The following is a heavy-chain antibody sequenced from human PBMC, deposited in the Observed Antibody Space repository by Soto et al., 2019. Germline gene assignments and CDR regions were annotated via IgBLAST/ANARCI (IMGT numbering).Heavy chain of an antibody. V-gene: IGHV3-30*18. CDR1: GFIFGDYG. CDR2: ISYDGRQT. J-gene: IGHJ5*01. Sequence: QVHLAESGGGVVQPGNSLRLSCAASGFIFGDYGMHWVRQTPGKGLEWVAVISYDGRQTYYPDSVKGRVTISRDNSKNTLNLRMESLRPEDTAVYYCAKDRDSSWDGNNWLDSWGQGILVTVSS. D-gene: IGHD6-13*01. CDR3: AKDRDSSWDGNNWLDS.